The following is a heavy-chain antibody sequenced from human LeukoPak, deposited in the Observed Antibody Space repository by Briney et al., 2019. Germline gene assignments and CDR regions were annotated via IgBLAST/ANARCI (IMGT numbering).Heavy chain of an antibody. CDR3: AIRNDILTGYYPLAIGY. V-gene: IGHV3-21*04. Sequence: PGGSLRLSCAASGFTFSSYSMNWVRQAPGKGLEWVSSISSSSYIYYADSVKGRFTISRDNSKNTLYLQMNSLRAEDTAVYYCAIRNDILTGYYPLAIGYWGQGTLVTVSS. J-gene: IGHJ4*02. D-gene: IGHD3-9*01. CDR1: GFTFSSYS. CDR2: ISSSSYI.